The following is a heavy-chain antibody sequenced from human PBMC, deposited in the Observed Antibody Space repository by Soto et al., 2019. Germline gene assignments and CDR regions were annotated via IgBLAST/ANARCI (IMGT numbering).Heavy chain of an antibody. Sequence: QVQLVQSGAEVKKPGASVKVSCKVSGYTLTELSMHWVRQAPGKGLEWMGGFDPEDGETIYAQKFQGRVTMTEDTSTDTAYMELSSLRSEDTAVYYCATDFTVGYSSSWQLDYWGQGTLVTVSS. J-gene: IGHJ4*02. CDR2: FDPEDGET. CDR3: ATDFTVGYSSSWQLDY. V-gene: IGHV1-24*01. CDR1: GYTLTELS. D-gene: IGHD6-13*01.